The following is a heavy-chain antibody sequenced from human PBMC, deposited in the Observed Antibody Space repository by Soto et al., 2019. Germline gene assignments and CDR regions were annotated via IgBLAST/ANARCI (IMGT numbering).Heavy chain of an antibody. CDR3: ANLPLYGSGFDC. Sequence: EAQLVESGGGLVQPGRSLRLSCVASGFTFDDYAIHWVRHAPGKGLEWVSGISWNGAATGYADSVKGRFTISRDNAKNSLRTEDTAIYYCANLPLYGSGFDCWGQGTLVTVSS. V-gene: IGHV3-9*01. J-gene: IGHJ4*02. D-gene: IGHD3-10*01. CDR1: GFTFDDYA. CDR2: ISWNGAAT.